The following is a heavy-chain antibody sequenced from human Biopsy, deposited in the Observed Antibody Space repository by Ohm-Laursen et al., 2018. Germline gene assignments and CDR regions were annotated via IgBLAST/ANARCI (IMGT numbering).Heavy chain of an antibody. Sequence: SLRLSCTASGFDFNLYEMTWVRQAPGKGMEWISYIYGGGSPVSYADSVKGRFTISRDNAKNSLYLQMNSLRAEDTAVYYCTRLAYYYYYGMDVWGQGTTVTVSS. CDR2: IYGGGSPV. V-gene: IGHV3-48*03. CDR1: GFDFNLYE. CDR3: TRLAYYYYYGMDV. J-gene: IGHJ6*02. D-gene: IGHD2-21*01.